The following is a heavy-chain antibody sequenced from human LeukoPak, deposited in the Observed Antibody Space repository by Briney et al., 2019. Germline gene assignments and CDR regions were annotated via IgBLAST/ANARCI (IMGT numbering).Heavy chain of an antibody. CDR1: GGSFSGYY. CDR2: INHSGST. J-gene: IGHJ4*02. V-gene: IGHV4-34*01. D-gene: IGHD3-9*01. Sequence: PSETLSLTCAVYGGSFSGYYWSWIRQPPGKGLEWIGEINHSGSTNYNPSLKSRVTISVDTSKNQFSLKVSSVTAADTAVYYCARNLRYFDRAHFDYWGQGTLVTVSS. CDR3: ARNLRYFDRAHFDY.